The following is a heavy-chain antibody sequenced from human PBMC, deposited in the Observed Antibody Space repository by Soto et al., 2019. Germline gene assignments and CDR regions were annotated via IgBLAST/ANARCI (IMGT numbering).Heavy chain of an antibody. D-gene: IGHD1-7*01. CDR1: GGSFTSNNW. CDR2: IYRTGST. Sequence: SETLSLTCAVSGGSFTSNNWWTWVRQPPGQGLEWIGEIYRTGSTNYNPSLKSRVTISLDKSENQFSLKVTSLTVADTAVYYCASRDPGTSVDYWGQGTLVTVSS. J-gene: IGHJ4*02. CDR3: ASRDPGTSVDY. V-gene: IGHV4-4*02.